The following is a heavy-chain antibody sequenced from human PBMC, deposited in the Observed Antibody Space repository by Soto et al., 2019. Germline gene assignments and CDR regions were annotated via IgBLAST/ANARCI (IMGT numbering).Heavy chain of an antibody. J-gene: IGHJ4*02. Sequence: QVQLQESGPGLVRPSQTLSLTCTVSGGSITNGDYYWNWIRQHPGKGLEWIGYINYRGTTFYNPSVKSLVFISVETSTIQFSLNLSSVTAADTAVYFCARDAPGEAPYWGQGTLVTVSS. CDR1: GGSITNGDYY. CDR2: INYRGTT. V-gene: IGHV4-31*01. D-gene: IGHD2-2*01. CDR3: ARDAPGEAPY.